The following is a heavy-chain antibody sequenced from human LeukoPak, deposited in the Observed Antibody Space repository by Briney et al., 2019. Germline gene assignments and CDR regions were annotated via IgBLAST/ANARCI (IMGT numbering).Heavy chain of an antibody. D-gene: IGHD3-10*01. J-gene: IGHJ4*02. CDR3: ARDKNYGSATAFSY. V-gene: IGHV3-48*02. CDR1: GFTFSSYS. CDR2: ISSSSSTI. Sequence: XGSLRLSCAASGFTFSSYSMNWVRQAPGKGLEWVSYISSSSSTIYYADSVKGRFTISRDNAKNSLYLQMNSLRDEDTAVYYCARDKNYGSATAFSYWGQGTLVTVSS.